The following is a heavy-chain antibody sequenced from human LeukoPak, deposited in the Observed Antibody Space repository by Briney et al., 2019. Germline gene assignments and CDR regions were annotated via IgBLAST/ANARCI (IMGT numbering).Heavy chain of an antibody. J-gene: IGHJ4*02. Sequence: SGPTLVKPTQTLTLTCSFSGFSFTTTGVGVGWIRQPPGKAPEWLANIYWDDDKFYSPSLKSRLTITKDASKNQVVLTITNMDPVDTGTYYCAHRQLAGSPGDFDCWGQGTLVTVAS. V-gene: IGHV2-5*02. D-gene: IGHD1-26*01. CDR3: AHRQLAGSPGDFDC. CDR1: GFSFTTTGVG. CDR2: IYWDDDK.